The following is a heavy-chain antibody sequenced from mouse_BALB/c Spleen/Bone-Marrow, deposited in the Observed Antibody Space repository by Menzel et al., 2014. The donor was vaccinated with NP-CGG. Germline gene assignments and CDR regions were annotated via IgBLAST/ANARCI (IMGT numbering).Heavy chain of an antibody. CDR2: IDPANGKT. D-gene: IGHD2-3*01. J-gene: IGHJ3*02. CDR3: ARSGDGQIGL. Sequence: VQLQQSGAELVKPGASVKFSCTASGFKIKDTYIHWVKQSLEQGLDWIGRIDPANGKTKYGPKFQGRATSRTDKSSNTASLQPGNLKSEDCAVYYCARSGDGQIGLWCQGTLVPISA. V-gene: IGHV14-3*02. CDR1: GFKIKDTY.